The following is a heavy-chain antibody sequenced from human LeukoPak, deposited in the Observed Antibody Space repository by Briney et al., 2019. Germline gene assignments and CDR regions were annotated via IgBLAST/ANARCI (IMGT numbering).Heavy chain of an antibody. J-gene: IGHJ4*02. D-gene: IGHD3-10*01. CDR2: INHSGST. V-gene: IGHV4-34*01. Sequence: PSETLSLTCAVYGGSFSGYYWSWIRQPPGKGLEWIGEINHSGSTNYNPSLKSRVTISVDTSKNQFSLKLSSVTAADTAVYYCARARLGRGFDYWGQGTLVTVSS. CDR3: ARARLGRGFDY. CDR1: GGSFSGYY.